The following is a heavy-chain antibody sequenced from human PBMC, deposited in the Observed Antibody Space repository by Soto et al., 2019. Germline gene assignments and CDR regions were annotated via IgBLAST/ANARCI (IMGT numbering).Heavy chain of an antibody. V-gene: IGHV3-23*01. CDR1: GFTFSSND. CDR2: ISASGRSL. D-gene: IGHD3-22*01. CDR3: ARVTDYYESSGYFDY. Sequence: PGGSLRLSCVASGFTFSSNDMSWVRQAPGKGLEWASSISASGRSLFYADAVKGRFTISRDNSKNTLYLQMSSLTAEDTAVYYCARVTDYYESSGYFDYWGQGTLVTVSS. J-gene: IGHJ4*02.